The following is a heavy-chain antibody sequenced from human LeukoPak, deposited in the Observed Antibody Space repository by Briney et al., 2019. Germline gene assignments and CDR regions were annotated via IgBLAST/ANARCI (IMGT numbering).Heavy chain of an antibody. CDR2: ISDDETYK. V-gene: IGHV3-30-3*01. J-gene: IGHJ3*02. CDR1: GFTFNSYS. D-gene: IGHD5-24*01. Sequence: GGSLRLSCAASGFTFNSYSMHWVRQAPGKGLEWVTAISDDETYKFYADAVKGRFTFSRDNAKNTLYLQMNSLRAEDTAVYYCARGGLQHGFDIWGQGTMVTVSP. CDR3: ARGGLQHGFDI.